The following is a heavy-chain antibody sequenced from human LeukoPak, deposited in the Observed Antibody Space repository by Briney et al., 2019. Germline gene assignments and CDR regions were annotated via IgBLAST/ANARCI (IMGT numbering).Heavy chain of an antibody. J-gene: IGHJ4*02. D-gene: IGHD6-13*01. Sequence: SETLSLTCTVSGGSISSYYWSWIRQPPGKGLEWIGYIYYIGTTNYNPSLKSRVTISVDTSKNQFSLKLRSVTAADTAVYFCAGTSYSSDWYSVRYWGQGTLVTVSS. CDR1: GGSISSYY. CDR2: IYYIGTT. CDR3: AGTSYSSDWYSVRY. V-gene: IGHV4-59*08.